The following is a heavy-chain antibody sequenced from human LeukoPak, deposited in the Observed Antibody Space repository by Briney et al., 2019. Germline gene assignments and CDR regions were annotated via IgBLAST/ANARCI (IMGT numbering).Heavy chain of an antibody. J-gene: IGHJ4*02. Sequence: GGSLRLSCSASGFTFSSYWISWVRQAPGKGLGWVASLKQDGSEKYSVDSVRGRFTISRDKAKNSLYLQMNSLRAEDTAVSYCARDFTWTLDYWGQGTLVTVSS. V-gene: IGHV3-7*01. D-gene: IGHD1-1*01. CDR1: GFTFSSYW. CDR2: LKQDGSEK. CDR3: ARDFTWTLDY.